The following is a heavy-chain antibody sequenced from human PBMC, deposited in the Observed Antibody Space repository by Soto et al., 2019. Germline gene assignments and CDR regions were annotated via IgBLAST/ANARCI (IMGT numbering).Heavy chain of an antibody. V-gene: IGHV3-23*01. CDR2: ISGSAGST. CDR3: AKDKYASGSYYNSVTDY. CDR1: GFTFSSYA. D-gene: IGHD3-10*01. J-gene: IGHJ4*02. Sequence: EVQLLESGGGLVQPGGSLRLSCAASGFTFSSYAMSWVRQAPGKGLEWGSAISGSAGSTYYADSVKGRFTISRDNSKNTLYLQMNSLRAEDTAVYYCAKDKYASGSYYNSVTDYWGQGTLVTVSS.